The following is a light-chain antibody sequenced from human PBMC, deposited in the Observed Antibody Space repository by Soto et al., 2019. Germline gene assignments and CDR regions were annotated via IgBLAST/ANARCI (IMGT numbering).Light chain of an antibody. Sequence: QSALTQPASVSGSPGQSITISCTGTSSVVGGYDYVSWYQQHPGKAPKLMIYDDSNRPSGVSNRFSGSKSGNTASLTISGLQAEVYADYYCSSYTSISTYVFGTGTKVTVL. CDR3: SSYTSISTYV. CDR1: SSVVGGYDY. J-gene: IGLJ1*01. CDR2: DDS. V-gene: IGLV2-14*01.